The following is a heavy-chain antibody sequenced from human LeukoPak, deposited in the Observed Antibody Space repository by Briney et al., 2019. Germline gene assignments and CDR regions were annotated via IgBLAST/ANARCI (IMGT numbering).Heavy chain of an antibody. J-gene: IGHJ4*02. D-gene: IGHD6-19*01. CDR2: INPNSGGT. CDR1: GYTFTGYY. V-gene: IGHV1-2*02. CDR3: AREKSGWYVVDY. Sequence: ASVKVSCKASGYTFTGYYMHWVRQAPGQGLEWMGWINPNSGGTNYAQKFQGRVTMTRDTSISTAYMELSRLRSGDTAVYYCAREKSGWYVVDYWGQGTLVTVSS.